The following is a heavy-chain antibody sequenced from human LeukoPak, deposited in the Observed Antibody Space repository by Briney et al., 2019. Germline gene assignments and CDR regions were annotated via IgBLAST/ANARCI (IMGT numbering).Heavy chain of an antibody. Sequence: SETLSLTCTVSGGSISSYYWSWIRQPPGKGLEWIGFIYYSGSTNYNPSLKSRVTISVDTSKNQLSLKLSSVTAADTAVYFCARAGYSYGQYYFDYWGQGTLVTVSS. CDR2: IYYSGST. CDR1: GGSISSYY. CDR3: ARAGYSYGQYYFDY. D-gene: IGHD5-18*01. J-gene: IGHJ4*02. V-gene: IGHV4-59*01.